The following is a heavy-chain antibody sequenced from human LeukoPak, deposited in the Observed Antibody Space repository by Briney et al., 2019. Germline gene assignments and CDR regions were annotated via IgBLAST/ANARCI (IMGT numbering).Heavy chain of an antibody. CDR1: GGSISSYY. V-gene: IGHV4-59*01. CDR3: ARGWFEETSFDY. J-gene: IGHJ4*02. D-gene: IGHD3-10*01. CDR2: IYYSGST. Sequence: SETLSLTCTVSGGSISSYYWSWIRQPPGKGLEWIGYIYYSGSTNYNPSLKSRVTIPVDTSKNQFSLKLSSVTAADTAVYYCARGWFEETSFDYWGQGTLVTVSS.